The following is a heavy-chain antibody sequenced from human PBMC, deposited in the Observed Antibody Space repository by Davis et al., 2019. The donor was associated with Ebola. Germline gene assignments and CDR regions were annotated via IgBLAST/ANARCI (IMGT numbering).Heavy chain of an antibody. V-gene: IGHV1-69*04. CDR3: ARVSGSYSLDY. D-gene: IGHD1-26*01. J-gene: IGHJ4*02. CDR2: IIPILGIA. Sequence: SVKVSCKASGGTFSSYAISWVRQAPGQGLEWMGRIIPILGIANYAQKFQGRVTITADKSTSTAYMELSSLRSEDTAVYYCARVSGSYSLDYWGQGTLVTVSS. CDR1: GGTFSSYA.